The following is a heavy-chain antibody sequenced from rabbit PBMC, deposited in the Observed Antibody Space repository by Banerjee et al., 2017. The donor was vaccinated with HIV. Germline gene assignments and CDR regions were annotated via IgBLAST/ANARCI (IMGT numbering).Heavy chain of an antibody. Sequence: QQQLEESGGGLVKPGGTLTLTCTASGVSFSFSSYMCWVRQAPGKGLEWIACIEVGDSSFTYFATWARGRFTISKTSSTTVTLQVTRLTAADTATYFCARDSNDWCFDVWGQGTLVTVS. CDR2: IEVGDSSFT. D-gene: IGHD4-1*01. V-gene: IGHV1S45*01. J-gene: IGHJ6*01. CDR1: GVSFSFSSY. CDR3: ARDSNDWCFDV.